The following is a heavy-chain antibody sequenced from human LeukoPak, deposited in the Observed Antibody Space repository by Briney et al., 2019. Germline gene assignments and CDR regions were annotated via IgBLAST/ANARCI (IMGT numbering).Heavy chain of an antibody. CDR1: GYTFTDYY. CDR3: ARAAYCSSTSCPIGPY. Sequence: GASVKVSCKASGYTFTDYYMHWVRQAPGQGLEWMGWINPNSGGTNYAQKFQGRVTMTRDTSISTAYMELSRLRSDDTAVYYCARAAYCSSTSCPIGPYWGQGTLVTVSS. CDR2: INPNSGGT. V-gene: IGHV1-2*02. J-gene: IGHJ4*02. D-gene: IGHD2-2*01.